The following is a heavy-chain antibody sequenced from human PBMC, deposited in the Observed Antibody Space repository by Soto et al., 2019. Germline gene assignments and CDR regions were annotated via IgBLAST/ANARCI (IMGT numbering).Heavy chain of an antibody. CDR2: ISSSGGST. Sequence: GGSLRLSCAASGFTFSSYAMSWVRQAPGKGLEWVSAISSSGGSTYYADSVKGRFTISRDNSKNTLYLQMNSLRAEDTAVYYCAKLSEVFYGDSQYDYWGQGTLVTVSS. CDR3: AKLSEVFYGDSQYDY. D-gene: IGHD4-17*01. J-gene: IGHJ4*02. V-gene: IGHV3-23*01. CDR1: GFTFSSYA.